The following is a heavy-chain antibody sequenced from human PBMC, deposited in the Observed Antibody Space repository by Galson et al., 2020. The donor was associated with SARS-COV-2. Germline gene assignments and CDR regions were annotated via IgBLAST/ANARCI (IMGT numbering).Heavy chain of an antibody. D-gene: IGHD3-16*01. CDR1: GFPFNIYA. CDR2: REQDETNK. V-gene: IGHV3-30*04. J-gene: IGHJ4*02. Sequence: GGSLRLSCAASGFPFNIYAMHGVSQEPGKGLEGGAVREQDETNKSYADSVKGRFTISRDNSKNTLYLHMNSLRPEDTAVYYCATGGTVITLGDSWGQGTLVTVSS. CDR3: ATGGTVITLGDS.